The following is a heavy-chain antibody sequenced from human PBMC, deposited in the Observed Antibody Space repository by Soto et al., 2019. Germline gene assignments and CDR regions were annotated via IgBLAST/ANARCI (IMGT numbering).Heavy chain of an antibody. CDR3: AGFGVGDRDDK. CDR2: IFYTGRT. Sequence: SETLSLTCTVSGGSISNPSYYWGWVRQPPGKGLEWIGDIFYTGRTYYSPSLKSRVTISVDTSKEQFSLNLTSVTAADTAVYFCAGFGVGDRDDKWGQGTLVTVSS. J-gene: IGHJ4*02. D-gene: IGHD2-8*01. V-gene: IGHV4-39*01. CDR1: GGSISNPSYY.